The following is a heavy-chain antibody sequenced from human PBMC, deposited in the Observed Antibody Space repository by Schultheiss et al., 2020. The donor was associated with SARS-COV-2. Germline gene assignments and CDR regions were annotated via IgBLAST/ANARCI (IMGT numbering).Heavy chain of an antibody. D-gene: IGHD4-17*01. J-gene: IGHJ4*02. CDR1: GGSISSYY. V-gene: IGHV4-59*12. CDR3: ARGPFTVTTHPPDY. Sequence: SETLSLTCTVSGGSISSYYWSWIRQPPGKGLEWIGYIYYSGSTNYNPSLKSRVTISVDTSKNQFSLKLNSVTAADTAVYYCARGPFTVTTHPPDYWGQGTLVTVSS. CDR2: IYYSGST.